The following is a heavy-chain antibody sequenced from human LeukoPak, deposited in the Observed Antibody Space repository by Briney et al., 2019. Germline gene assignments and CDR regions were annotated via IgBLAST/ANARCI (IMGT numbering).Heavy chain of an antibody. CDR2: MNPISGHT. CDR1: GFTFTSYD. J-gene: IGHJ5*02. CDR3: ARDPCSGGTCYSDWIDP. D-gene: IGHD2-15*01. Sequence: ASVKVSCRASGFTFTSYDINWVRQSTGQGLEWMGWMNPISGHTGYAQKFQGRVTLTRDTSATTAYMELSSLRSEDTAVYYCARDPCSGGTCYSDWIDPWGQGTLVTVSS. V-gene: IGHV1-8*01.